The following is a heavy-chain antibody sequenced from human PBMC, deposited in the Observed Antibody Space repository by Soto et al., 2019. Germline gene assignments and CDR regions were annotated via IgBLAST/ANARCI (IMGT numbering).Heavy chain of an antibody. Sequence: ASVKVSCKASGYTFTSYYMHWVRQAPGQGPEWMGVINPSGGSTRYAQKFQGRVTMTRDTSASTVDLELSSLRSEDTAVYYCARGIVATISNYYYYHMAVWGKGTTVTV. CDR1: GYTFTSYY. D-gene: IGHD5-12*01. J-gene: IGHJ6*03. CDR3: ARGIVATISNYYYYHMAV. V-gene: IGHV1-46*03. CDR2: INPSGGST.